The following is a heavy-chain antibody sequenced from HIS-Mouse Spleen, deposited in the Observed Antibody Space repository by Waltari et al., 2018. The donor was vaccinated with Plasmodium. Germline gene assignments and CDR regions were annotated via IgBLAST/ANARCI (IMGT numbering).Heavy chain of an antibody. CDR3: ASPKWELLQGDAFDI. CDR2: INPNSGGT. J-gene: IGHJ3*02. Sequence: QVQLVQSGAEVKKPGASVKVSCKASGYHFTGYTSHWVRQAPGQGLEWRGWINPNSGGTNYAQKFQGRVTMTRDTSISTAYMELSRLRSDDTAVYYCASPKWELLQGDAFDIWGQGTMVTVSS. V-gene: IGHV1-2*02. D-gene: IGHD1-26*01. CDR1: GYHFTGYT.